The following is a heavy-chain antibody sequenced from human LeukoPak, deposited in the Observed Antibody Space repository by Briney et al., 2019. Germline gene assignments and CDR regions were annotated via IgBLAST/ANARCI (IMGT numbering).Heavy chain of an antibody. CDR3: ATEGAVVVKGGNFPH. Sequence: GGSLRLSCAASGFTFSSCGMHWVRQAPGKGLEWVAVIWYDGSNKYYADSVKGRFTISRDNSKNMLYLQMNSLRAEDTAVYYCATEGAVVVKGGNFPHWGQGTLVTVSS. CDR1: GFTFSSCG. CDR2: IWYDGSNK. V-gene: IGHV3-33*01. J-gene: IGHJ1*01. D-gene: IGHD3-16*01.